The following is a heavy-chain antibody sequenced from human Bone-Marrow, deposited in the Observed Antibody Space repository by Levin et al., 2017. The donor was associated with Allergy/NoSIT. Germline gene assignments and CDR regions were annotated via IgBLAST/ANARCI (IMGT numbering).Heavy chain of an antibody. Sequence: GGSLRLSCAASGFTFSSYWMSWVRQAPGKGLEWVANIKQDGSEKYYVDSVKGRFTISRDNAKNSLYLQMNSLRAEDTAVYYCARGGYCSSTSCAKGDYWGQGTLVTVSS. CDR3: ARGGYCSSTSCAKGDY. CDR2: IKQDGSEK. V-gene: IGHV3-7*03. D-gene: IGHD2-2*01. J-gene: IGHJ4*02. CDR1: GFTFSSYW.